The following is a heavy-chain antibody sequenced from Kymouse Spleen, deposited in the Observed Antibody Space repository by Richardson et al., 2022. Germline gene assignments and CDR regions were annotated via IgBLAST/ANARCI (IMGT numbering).Heavy chain of an antibody. CDR3: AKAEYSSGWYGGFFDY. CDR1: GFTFSSYA. V-gene: IGHV3-23*04. Sequence: EVQLVESGGGLVQPGGSLRLSCAASGFTFSSYAMSWVRQAPGKGLEWVSAISGSGGSTYYADSVKGRFTISRDNSKNTLYLQMNSLRAEDTAVYYCAKAEYSSGWYGGFFDYWGQGTLVTVSS. D-gene: IGHD6-19*01. J-gene: IGHJ4*02. CDR2: ISGSGGST.